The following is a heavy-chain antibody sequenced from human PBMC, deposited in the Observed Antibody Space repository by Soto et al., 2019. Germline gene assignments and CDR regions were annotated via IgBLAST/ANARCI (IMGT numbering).Heavy chain of an antibody. J-gene: IGHJ3*02. CDR1: VFSIISYY. CDR2: IYYSWST. CDR3: ADKIGMNDAFDI. V-gene: IGHV4-59*01. Sequence: SETLSRTCTFSVFSIISYYCSWILQPPGNGLEWIWYIYYSWSTNYNPSLKSRVTISVDTSKKQFSLKLSSVTAAETAVYYCADKIGMNDAFDICGKRTMVTVSS.